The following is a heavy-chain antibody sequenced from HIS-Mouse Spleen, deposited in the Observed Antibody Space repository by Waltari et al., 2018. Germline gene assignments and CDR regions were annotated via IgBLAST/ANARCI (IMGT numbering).Heavy chain of an antibody. CDR3: AREIPYSSSWYDWYFDL. J-gene: IGHJ2*01. CDR1: GGSISSSRYY. V-gene: IGHV4-39*07. CDR2: ICYSGST. D-gene: IGHD6-13*01. Sequence: QLQLQESGPGLVKPSETLSLTCTVSGGSISSSRYYWCWIRQPPGKGLEWIGSICYSGSTYYNPSLKSRVTISVDTSKNQFSLKLSSVTAADTAVYYCAREIPYSSSWYDWYFDLWGRGTLVTVSS.